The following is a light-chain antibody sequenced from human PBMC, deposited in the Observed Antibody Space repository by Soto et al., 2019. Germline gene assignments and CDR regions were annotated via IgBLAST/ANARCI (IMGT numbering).Light chain of an antibody. J-gene: IGKJ4*01. CDR3: QQRSNWPLT. V-gene: IGKV3-11*01. Sequence: EIVLTQSPATLSLSPGERATLSCRASQSVSSYLAWYQQKPGQAPRLLIYDASNRATGIPARLSGSGSGTDFTLTISSLEPDDFAVYYCQQRSNWPLTFGGGTKVEIK. CDR2: DAS. CDR1: QSVSSY.